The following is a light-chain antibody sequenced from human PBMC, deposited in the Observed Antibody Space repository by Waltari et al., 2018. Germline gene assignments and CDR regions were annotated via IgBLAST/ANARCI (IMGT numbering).Light chain of an antibody. V-gene: IGKV3-11*01. Sequence: EVVLTQSPATLSLSPGERATLSCRASQSVSYYLAWYQQKPGQAPRLLIYDASNRATGIPARFSSSGSGTDFTLTISSLEPEDFAVYYCQQRTNWPLTFGGGTKVEI. CDR1: QSVSYY. J-gene: IGKJ4*01. CDR2: DAS. CDR3: QQRTNWPLT.